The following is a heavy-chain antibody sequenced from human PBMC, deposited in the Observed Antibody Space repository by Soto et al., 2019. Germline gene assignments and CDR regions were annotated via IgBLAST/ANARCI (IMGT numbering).Heavy chain of an antibody. V-gene: IGHV3-30-3*01. J-gene: IGHJ3*02. CDR2: ISYDGSNK. Sequence: GGSLRLSCAASGFTFSSYAMHWVRQAPGKGLEWVAVISYDGSNKYYADSVKGRFTISRDNSKNTLYLQMNSLRAEDTAVYYCAKDPATDAFEIWGQGTMVTVSS. CDR3: AKDPATDAFEI. CDR1: GFTFSSYA. D-gene: IGHD2-2*01.